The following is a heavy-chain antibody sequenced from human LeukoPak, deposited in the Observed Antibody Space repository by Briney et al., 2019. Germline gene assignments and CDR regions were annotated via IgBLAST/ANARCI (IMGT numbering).Heavy chain of an antibody. CDR1: GFTFGDHS. CDR3: ARDKYQLRMTDDAFDI. V-gene: IGHV3-7*01. D-gene: IGHD2-2*01. J-gene: IGHJ3*02. CDR2: IKQDGSEK. Sequence: GGSLRLSCAASGFTFGDHSMSWVRQAPGKGLEWVANIKQDGSEKYYVDSVKGRFTISRDNAKNSLYLQMNSLRAEDTAVYYCARDKYQLRMTDDAFDIWGQGTMVTVSS.